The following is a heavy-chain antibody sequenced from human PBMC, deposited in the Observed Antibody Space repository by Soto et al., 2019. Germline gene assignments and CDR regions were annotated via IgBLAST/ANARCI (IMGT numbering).Heavy chain of an antibody. CDR2: IYYSGST. Sequence: SETLSLTCTVSGGSISSSSYYWGWIRQPPGKGLEWIGSIYYSGSTYYNPSLKSRVTISVDTSKNQFSLKLSSVTAADTAVYYCARLPSWGYRWGQGTLVTVSP. J-gene: IGHJ4*02. CDR3: ARLPSWGYR. CDR1: GGSISSSSYY. V-gene: IGHV4-39*01. D-gene: IGHD2-15*01.